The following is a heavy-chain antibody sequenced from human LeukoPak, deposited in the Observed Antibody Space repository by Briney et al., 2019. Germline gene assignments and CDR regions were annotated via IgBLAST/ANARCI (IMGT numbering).Heavy chain of an antibody. Sequence: SGRSLRLSCAASGFTFSSYGMHWVRQAPGKGLEWVAVISNDGSNKYYADSVKGRFTISRDNSKNTLYLQMNSLRGEDTAVYYCARDESANYYYYAMDVWGQGTTVTVSS. J-gene: IGHJ6*02. CDR3: ARDESANYYYYAMDV. D-gene: IGHD6-13*01. CDR1: GFTFSSYG. CDR2: ISNDGSNK. V-gene: IGHV3-30*03.